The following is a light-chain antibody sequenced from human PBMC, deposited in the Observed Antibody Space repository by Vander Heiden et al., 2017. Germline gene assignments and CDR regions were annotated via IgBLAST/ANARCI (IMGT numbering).Light chain of an antibody. J-gene: IGKJ5*01. V-gene: IGKV1-12*01. Sequence: DIRMTQSPTSVSASAGDRVTITCRASHGISNSLAWYQHKPAKAPHLLISAASSLQSGVPSRFSGSVSGTAFTLSISSLQPDDFATYFCQQANSFPITFGQGTRLEIK. CDR3: QQANSFPIT. CDR2: AAS. CDR1: HGISNS.